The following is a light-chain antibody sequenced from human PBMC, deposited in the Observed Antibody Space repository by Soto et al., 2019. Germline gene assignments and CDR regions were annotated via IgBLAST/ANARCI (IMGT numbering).Light chain of an antibody. CDR1: QDIGHS. CDR2: GAS. Sequence: DIQLIQSPSSLSALVVDIVTITCSASQDIGHSLAWYQHKPGEGPKLLIHGASIFSGVSSRFSGSGSGTDFTLTITSLQPEDVAAYYCQRCDSGPWTFGQGTKVSIK. V-gene: IGKV1-27*01. CDR3: QRCDSGPWT. J-gene: IGKJ1*01.